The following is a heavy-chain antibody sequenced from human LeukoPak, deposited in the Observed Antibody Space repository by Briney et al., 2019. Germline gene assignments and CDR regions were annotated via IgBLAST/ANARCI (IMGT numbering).Heavy chain of an antibody. CDR3: AELGITMIGGV. D-gene: IGHD3-10*02. Sequence: GGSLRLSCAASGFTFSDYYMSWLRQAPGKGLEWVSYISSSSNVIYYTDSVKGRFTISRDNARNLLSLQRNSLRAEDTAVYYCAELGITMIGGVWGKGTTVTISS. CDR2: ISSSSNVI. J-gene: IGHJ6*04. CDR1: GFTFSDYY. V-gene: IGHV3-11*04.